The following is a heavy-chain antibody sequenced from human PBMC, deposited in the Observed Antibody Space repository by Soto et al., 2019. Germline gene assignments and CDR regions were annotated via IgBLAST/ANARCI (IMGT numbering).Heavy chain of an antibody. CDR3: ARGGAAAGTYDY. CDR1: GGSISSYY. CDR2: IYYSGST. V-gene: IGHV4-59*01. D-gene: IGHD6-13*01. J-gene: IGHJ4*02. Sequence: SETLSLTCTVSGGSISSYYWSWIRQPPGKGLEWIGYIYYSGSTNYNPSLKSRVTISVDTSKNQFSLKLSSVTAADTAVYYCARGGAAAGTYDYWGQGTLVTVSS.